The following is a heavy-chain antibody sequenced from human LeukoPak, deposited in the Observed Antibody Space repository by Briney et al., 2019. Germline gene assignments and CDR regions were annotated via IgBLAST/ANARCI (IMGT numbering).Heavy chain of an antibody. V-gene: IGHV3-30*18. CDR3: AKWELLYSGYFDY. CDR1: GFTFSSYG. J-gene: IGHJ4*02. Sequence: GGSLRLSCAASGFTFSSYGMHWVRQAPGKGLEWVAVISYDGSNKYYADSVKGRFTISRDNSKNTLYLQMNSLRAEDTAVYYCAKWELLYSGYFDYWGQGTLVTVSS. D-gene: IGHD1-26*01. CDR2: ISYDGSNK.